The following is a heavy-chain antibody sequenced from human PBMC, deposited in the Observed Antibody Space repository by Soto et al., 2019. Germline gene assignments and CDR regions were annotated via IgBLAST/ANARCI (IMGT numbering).Heavy chain of an antibody. D-gene: IGHD3-9*01. CDR2: IYYSGNT. J-gene: IGHJ4*02. CDR1: GDYISSYY. V-gene: IGHV4-59*08. Sequence: SETLSLTCTVSGDYISSYYWSWIRQPPGKGLEWIAYIYYSGNTNYNPSLKSRVTISVDTSRTQFSLKLSSVTAADTAVYYCARQPRILTGYSGNFDYWGKGTLVTVSS. CDR3: ARQPRILTGYSGNFDY.